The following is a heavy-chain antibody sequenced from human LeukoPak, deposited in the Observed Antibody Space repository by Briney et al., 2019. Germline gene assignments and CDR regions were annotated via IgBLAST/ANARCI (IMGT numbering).Heavy chain of an antibody. Sequence: QPGGSLRLSCAASGFTFSSYAMSWVRQAPGKGLEWVSAISGSGGSTYYADSVKGRFTISRDNSKNTLYLQMSSLRAEDTAVYYSAKDAPYISVVHFEAPDAFEIWGEGTIVTVS. V-gene: IGHV3-23*01. D-gene: IGHD3-22*01. J-gene: IGHJ3*02. CDR3: AKDAPYISVVHFEAPDAFEI. CDR2: ISGSGGST. CDR1: GFTFSSYA.